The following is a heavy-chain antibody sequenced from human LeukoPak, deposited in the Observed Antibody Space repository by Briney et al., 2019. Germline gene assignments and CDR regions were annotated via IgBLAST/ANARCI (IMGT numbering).Heavy chain of an antibody. CDR1: GYTFTNYY. CDR2: LNPSGGST. J-gene: IGHJ3*02. D-gene: IGHD3-22*01. Sequence: EASVKVSCKASGYTFTNYYMHLVRQAPGQGLEWMGVLNPSGGSTTYAEKFKGRVTMTRDTSTSTVYMELYSLRSADTAVYYCASKQPNYYDSSGYSRPSDAFDIWGQGTMVTVSS. CDR3: ASKQPNYYDSSGYSRPSDAFDI. V-gene: IGHV1-46*01.